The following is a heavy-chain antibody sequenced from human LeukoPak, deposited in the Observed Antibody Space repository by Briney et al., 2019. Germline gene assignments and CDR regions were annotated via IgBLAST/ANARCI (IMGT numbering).Heavy chain of an antibody. Sequence: GGSLRLSCAASGFTFSSYWMSWVRQAPGKGLEWVANIKQDGSEKYYVDSVKGRFTISRDDAKNSLYLQMNSLRAEDTAVYYCARGYSSSWYWFDPWGQGTLVTVSS. CDR1: GFTFSSYW. V-gene: IGHV3-7*01. CDR2: IKQDGSEK. CDR3: ARGYSSSWYWFDP. D-gene: IGHD6-13*01. J-gene: IGHJ5*02.